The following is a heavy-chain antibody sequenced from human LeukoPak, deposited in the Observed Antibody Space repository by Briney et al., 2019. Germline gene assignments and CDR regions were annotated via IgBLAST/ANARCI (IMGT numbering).Heavy chain of an antibody. Sequence: ASVKVSCKAAGYTFTSYYMHWVRQAPGQGLEWMGIINPSGGTTSYAQKFQGRVTMTSDTSTSTVYMGLSSLRSEDTAVYYCARGPQSENWFDPWGQGTRVTVSS. V-gene: IGHV1-46*01. D-gene: IGHD3-3*01. J-gene: IGHJ5*02. CDR2: INPSGGTT. CDR1: GYTFTSYY. CDR3: ARGPQSENWFDP.